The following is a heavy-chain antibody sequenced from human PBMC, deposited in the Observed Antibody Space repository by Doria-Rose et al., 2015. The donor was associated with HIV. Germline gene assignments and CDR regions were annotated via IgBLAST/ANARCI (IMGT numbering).Heavy chain of an antibody. CDR3: ARVLSGTYDY. Sequence: QVQLQESGPGLVKPSETLSLTCSVSGGSISHYYWSWIRQPPGKGLEYIGDIFYTGSTNYSPSLKSRVSIAIDTSKNKFSLRLSSVTAAYTAVYYCARVLSGTYDYWGQGTLVTVSS. D-gene: IGHD1-26*01. CDR2: IFYTGST. CDR1: GGSISHYY. V-gene: IGHV4-59*01. J-gene: IGHJ4*02.